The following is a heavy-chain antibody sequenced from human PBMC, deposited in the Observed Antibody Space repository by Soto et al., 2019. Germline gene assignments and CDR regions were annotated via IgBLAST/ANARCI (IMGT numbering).Heavy chain of an antibody. CDR3: TRSLAGRRFYFDF. D-gene: IGHD6-19*01. Sequence: SETLSLTCTVSGGSISSYYWSWIRQPPGKGLEWIGYIYYSVSTNYNPSLKSRLNMLLDTSKTQFSLNLTSVTAADTAVYYCTRSLAGRRFYFDFRGQGILVTVSS. V-gene: IGHV4-59*01. J-gene: IGHJ4*02. CDR1: GGSISSYY. CDR2: IYYSVST.